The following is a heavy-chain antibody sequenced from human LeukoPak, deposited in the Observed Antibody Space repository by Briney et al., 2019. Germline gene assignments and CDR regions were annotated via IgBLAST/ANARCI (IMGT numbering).Heavy chain of an antibody. CDR2: INSDGSST. D-gene: IGHD3-3*01. Sequence: PGGSLRLSCAASGFTFSSYWMHWVRQAPGKGLVWVSRINSDGSSTSYADSVKGRFTISRDNSKNTLYLQMNSLRAEDTAVYYCAKDRRVRFLEWLTPWDYWGQGTLVTVSS. CDR1: GFTFSSYW. V-gene: IGHV3-74*01. J-gene: IGHJ4*02. CDR3: AKDRRVRFLEWLTPWDY.